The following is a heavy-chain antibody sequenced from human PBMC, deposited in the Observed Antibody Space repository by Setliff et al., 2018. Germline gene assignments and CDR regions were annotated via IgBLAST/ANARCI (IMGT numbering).Heavy chain of an antibody. Sequence: GGSLRLSCAASGFTFSNYDMNWVRQAPGKGLEWVSYIKSSGSSIYYADSVKGRFTISRDNAKNSLYLQMDSLRAEDTAVYYCVRTLFLQYYGGRSGGYFDKWGQGSLVTVSS. D-gene: IGHD4-17*01. CDR3: VRTLFLQYYGGRSGGYFDK. CDR1: GFTFSNYD. CDR2: IKSSGSSI. V-gene: IGHV3-48*03. J-gene: IGHJ4*02.